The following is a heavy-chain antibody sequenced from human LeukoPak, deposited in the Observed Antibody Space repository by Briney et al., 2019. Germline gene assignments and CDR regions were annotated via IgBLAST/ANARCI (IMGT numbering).Heavy chain of an antibody. CDR1: GYTFTSYG. V-gene: IGHV1-18*01. CDR3: ARGGDYYESSGYYYFDY. D-gene: IGHD3-22*01. CDR2: ISAYNGNT. J-gene: IGHJ4*02. Sequence: ASVKVSCKASGYTFTSYGISWVRQAPGQGLEWMGWISAYNGNTNYAQKLQGRVAMTTDTSTSTAYMELRSLRSDDTAVYYCARGGDYYESSGYYYFDYWGQGTLVTVSS.